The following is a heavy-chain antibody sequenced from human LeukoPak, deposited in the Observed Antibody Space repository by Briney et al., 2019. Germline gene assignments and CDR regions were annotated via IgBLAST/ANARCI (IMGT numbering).Heavy chain of an antibody. CDR1: GGSISSDDYY. CDR3: ARETVPAATTNWFDP. J-gene: IGHJ5*02. CDR2: IYYSGST. Sequence: SETLSLTCNVSGGSISSDDYYWSWIRQPPGKGLEWIGYIYYSGSTYYNPSLKSRVTISVDTSKNQFSLKLSSVTAADTAVYYCARETVPAATTNWFDPWGQGTLVTVSS. V-gene: IGHV4-30-4*08. D-gene: IGHD2-2*01.